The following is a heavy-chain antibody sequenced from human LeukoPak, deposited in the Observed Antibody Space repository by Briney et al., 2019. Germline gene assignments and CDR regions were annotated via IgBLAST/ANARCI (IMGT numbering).Heavy chain of an antibody. J-gene: IGHJ5*02. CDR3: ARHWSHSVAQFGRSYWFDP. CDR1: GGSISPYY. CDR2: MDTSGHT. D-gene: IGHD2-15*01. Sequence: PSETLSLTCTVSGGSISPYYWNWIRQPAGKGLEWIGHMDTSGHTNYNSSLMSRVTMSVDTSKNRFSLRLTSVTAADTAVYYCARHWSHSVAQFGRSYWFDPWGQGTLVTVSS. V-gene: IGHV4-4*07.